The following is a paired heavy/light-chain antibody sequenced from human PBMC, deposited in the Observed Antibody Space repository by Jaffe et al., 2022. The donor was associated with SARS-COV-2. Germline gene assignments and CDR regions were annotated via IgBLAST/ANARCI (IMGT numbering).Light chain of an antibody. CDR3: MQATHWPDT. CDR2: KVF. Sequence: DVVMTQSPLSLPVTLGQPASISCRSSQSLVFSDGNTYLNWFHQRPGQSPRRLIYKVFNRDSGVPDRFSGSGSGSDFTLKISRVEAEDVGVFYCMQATHWPDTFGQGTKLEIK. V-gene: IGKV2-30*01. J-gene: IGKJ2*01. CDR1: QSLVFSDGNTY.
Heavy chain of an antibody. Sequence: EVQLVESGGGMVQPGGSLRLSCAGSGFTFSDHYMDWVRQAPGKGLECVARIRNKANSYITFYAASVKGRFTISRDDAKNSVYLQMNSLKTEDTAVYYCADVGAGDYWGQGTLVTVSS. V-gene: IGHV3-72*01. D-gene: IGHD1-26*01. CDR3: ADVGAGDY. J-gene: IGHJ4*02. CDR2: IRNKANSYIT. CDR1: GFTFSDHY.